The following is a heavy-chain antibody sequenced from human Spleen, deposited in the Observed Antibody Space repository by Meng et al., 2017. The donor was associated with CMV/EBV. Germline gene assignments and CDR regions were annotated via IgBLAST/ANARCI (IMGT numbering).Heavy chain of an antibody. CDR2: INHSGST. D-gene: IGHD2-2*01. J-gene: IGHJ3*02. CDR1: GGSFSGYF. V-gene: IGHV4-34*01. Sequence: GSLRLSCAVYGGSFSGYFWSWIRQPPGKGLEWIGEINHSGSTNYNPSLKSPVTISVDTSKNQFSLRLRSVTAADTAVYYCVRGFCSSTSCPTLGAFDIWGHGTMVTVSS. CDR3: VRGFCSSTSCPTLGAFDI.